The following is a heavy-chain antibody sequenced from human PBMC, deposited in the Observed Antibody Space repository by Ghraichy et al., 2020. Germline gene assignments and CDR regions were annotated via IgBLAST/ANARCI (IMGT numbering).Heavy chain of an antibody. CDR1: GFTFSDYY. J-gene: IGHJ6*03. Sequence: LSLTCAASGFTFSDYYMTWIRQAPGKGLEWVSYISSIGSTIYYADSVKGRFTISRDNAKNSLYLQMNSLRAEDTAVYYCARVREQLVPYYYYYMDVWGKGTTVTVSS. D-gene: IGHD6-6*01. CDR2: ISSIGSTI. CDR3: ARVREQLVPYYYYYMDV. V-gene: IGHV3-11*01.